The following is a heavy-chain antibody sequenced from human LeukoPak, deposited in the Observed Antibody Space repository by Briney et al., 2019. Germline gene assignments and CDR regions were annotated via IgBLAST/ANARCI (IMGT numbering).Heavy chain of an antibody. D-gene: IGHD3-22*01. CDR3: AKDWLVLLGLENAFDI. J-gene: IGHJ3*02. CDR2: ISGSGGST. Sequence: GGSLRLSCAASGFTFSSYAMSWVRQAPRKGLEWVSAISGSGGSTYYADSVKGRVTISSDKSKNTLYLQMNSLRAEDTAVYYCAKDWLVLLGLENAFDIWGQGTMVTVSS. V-gene: IGHV3-23*01. CDR1: GFTFSSYA.